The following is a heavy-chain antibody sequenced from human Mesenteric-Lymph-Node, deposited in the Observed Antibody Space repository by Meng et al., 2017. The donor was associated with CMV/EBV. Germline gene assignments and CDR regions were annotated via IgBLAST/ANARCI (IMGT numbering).Heavy chain of an antibody. CDR3: ARGGDDDELDY. V-gene: IGHV1-18*01. J-gene: IGHJ4*02. CDR2: ISSYSGDA. D-gene: IGHD5-24*01. Sequence: ASVKVSCKTSGYTFTIFDINWVRQAPGQGLEWMGWISSYSGDAKYAQNFQGRVTLTPDTSTRTAYMEVRSLRSDDTAMYFCARGGDDDELDYWGQETLVTVSS. CDR1: GYTFTIFD.